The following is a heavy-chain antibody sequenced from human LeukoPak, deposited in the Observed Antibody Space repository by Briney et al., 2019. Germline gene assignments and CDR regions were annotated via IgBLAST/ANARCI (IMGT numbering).Heavy chain of an antibody. V-gene: IGHV3-7*03. CDR3: ARDGDGDV. CDR1: GFTFSRYQ. D-gene: IGHD3-3*01. Sequence: PGGSLRLSCAASGFTFSRYQMNWVRQAPGKGLDWVANIKQDGSEKYYVDSVKGRFTISRDSTKNSLYLQMNSLRAEDTAVYYCARDGDGDVWGQGTTVTVSS. CDR2: IKQDGSEK. J-gene: IGHJ6*02.